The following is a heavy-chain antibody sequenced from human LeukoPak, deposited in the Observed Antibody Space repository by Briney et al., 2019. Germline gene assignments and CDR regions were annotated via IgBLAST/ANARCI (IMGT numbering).Heavy chain of an antibody. CDR3: ARGFGLNYYDSSGYYSMDY. CDR1: GFTFSSYS. D-gene: IGHD3-22*01. V-gene: IGHV4-34*01. CDR2: INHSGST. Sequence: PGGSLRLSCADSGFTFSSYSMNWVRQAPGKGLGWVGEINHSGSTNYNPSLKSRVTISVDTSKNQFSLKLSSVTAADTAVYYCARGFGLNYYDSSGYYSMDYWGQGTLVTVSS. J-gene: IGHJ4*02.